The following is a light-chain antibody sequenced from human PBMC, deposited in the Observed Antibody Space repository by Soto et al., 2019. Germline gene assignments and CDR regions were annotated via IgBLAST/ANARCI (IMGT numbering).Light chain of an antibody. V-gene: IGKV3-20*01. Sequence: EIVLTQSPGTLSLSPGERATLSCRASQSVSRDYLAWYQQKPGQATRLLIYRASYRDTGIPDRFSGSGSGTEFTLTISRLEPEDFALYYCKQYSDSPPVTFGGGTKVEIK. CDR3: KQYSDSPPVT. J-gene: IGKJ4*01. CDR2: RAS. CDR1: QSVSRDY.